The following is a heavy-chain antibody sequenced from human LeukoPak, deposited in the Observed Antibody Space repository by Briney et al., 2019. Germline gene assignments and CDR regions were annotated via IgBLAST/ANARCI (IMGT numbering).Heavy chain of an antibody. CDR1: GGSISSGSYY. Sequence: PSETLSLTCTVSGGSISSGSYYGGWVRQPAGKGREWVGRIYSSGSTHYHPSLKTRLPISVDTSKTQFSLKLSSVTAADTAVYYCARASVSSWYDAFDIWGQGTMVTVSS. CDR2: IYSSGST. J-gene: IGHJ3*02. CDR3: ARASVSSWYDAFDI. D-gene: IGHD6-13*01. V-gene: IGHV4-61*02.